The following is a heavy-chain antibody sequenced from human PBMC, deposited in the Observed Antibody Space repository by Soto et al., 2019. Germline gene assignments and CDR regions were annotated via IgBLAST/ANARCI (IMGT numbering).Heavy chain of an antibody. CDR2: INHSGST. CDR3: ASGGVVIVPSSEAVDY. D-gene: IGHD2-21*01. V-gene: IGHV4-34*01. J-gene: IGHJ4*02. CDR1: GGSFSGYY. Sequence: SETLSLTFAVYGGSFSGYYWSWIRQPPGQGLEWIGEINHSGSTNYNPSLKSRVTISVETAENQFSIRLRSVTTGANGVDKCASGGVVIVPSSEAVDYWGQEALVAVS.